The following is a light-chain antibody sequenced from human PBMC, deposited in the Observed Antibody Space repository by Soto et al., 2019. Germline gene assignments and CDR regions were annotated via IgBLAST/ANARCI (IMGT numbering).Light chain of an antibody. CDR3: QQYGRSGT. CDR2: GAS. J-gene: IGKJ1*01. V-gene: IGKV3-20*01. CDR1: QSVSNNY. Sequence: EVVLTQSPCTLSLSPGERATLSCRASQSVSNNYLAWYQQKPGQAPRLLIYGASNRATGIPDRFGGSGSGTDFTLTISRLEPEDFAVYYCQQYGRSGTFGQGTKVDIK.